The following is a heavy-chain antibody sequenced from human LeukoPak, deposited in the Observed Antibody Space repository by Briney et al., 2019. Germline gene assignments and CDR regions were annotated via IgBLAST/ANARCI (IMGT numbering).Heavy chain of an antibody. CDR1: GYTFTGYY. D-gene: IGHD3-3*01. CDR2: INPNSGGT. Sequence: ASVKVSCKASGYTFTGYYMHWVRQAPGQGLEWMGWINPNSGGTNYAQKFQGRVTMTRDTSISTAYMELSRLRSDDTAVYYCARDGDCDFWSGYRNDNWFDPWGQGTLVTVSS. CDR3: ARDGDCDFWSGYRNDNWFDP. V-gene: IGHV1-2*02. J-gene: IGHJ5*02.